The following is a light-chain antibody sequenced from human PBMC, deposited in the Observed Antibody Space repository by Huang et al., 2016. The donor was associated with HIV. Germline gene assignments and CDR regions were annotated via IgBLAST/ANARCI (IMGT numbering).Light chain of an antibody. CDR1: QSISSY. CDR2: SAS. V-gene: IGKV1-39*01. J-gene: IGKJ1*01. Sequence: DIQMTQSPSSLSASVGDRVTITCRASQSISSYLIWYQQKPGKAPKLLIYSASTWQSGVPSRFSGSGAGTDFTLTISSLQPEDFATYYCQQSYDTPTFGQGTKVEIK. CDR3: QQSYDTPT.